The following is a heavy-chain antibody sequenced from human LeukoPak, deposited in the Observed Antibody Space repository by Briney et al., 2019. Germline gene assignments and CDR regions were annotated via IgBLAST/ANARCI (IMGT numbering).Heavy chain of an antibody. CDR2: FDPEDGET. D-gene: IGHD6-13*01. V-gene: IGHV1-24*01. CDR3: ATDLDIAAAGTRAGYYYYGMDV. CDR1: GYTLTELS. Sequence: GASVKVSCKVSGYTLTELSMHWVRQAPGKGLEWMGGFDPEDGETIYAQKFQGRVTMTEDTSTDTAYMELSSLRSEDTAVYYCATDLDIAAAGTRAGYYYYGMDVWGQGTTVTVSS. J-gene: IGHJ6*02.